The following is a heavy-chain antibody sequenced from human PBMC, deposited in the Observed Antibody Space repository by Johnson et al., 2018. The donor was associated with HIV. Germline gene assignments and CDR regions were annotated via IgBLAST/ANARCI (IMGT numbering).Heavy chain of an antibody. D-gene: IGHD3-10*01. CDR3: ARDRGLDAFDI. J-gene: IGHJ3*02. Sequence: VQLVESGGGLIQPGESLRLSCAASGFTVNNNYMNWVRQTPGKGLEWVSRINNDGSTQSYADSVKGRFSISRDNSKNTLDLQMNSLRAEDTAVYYCARDRGLDAFDIWGQGTMVTVSS. CDR1: GFTVNNNY. CDR2: INNDGSTQ. V-gene: IGHV3-53*01.